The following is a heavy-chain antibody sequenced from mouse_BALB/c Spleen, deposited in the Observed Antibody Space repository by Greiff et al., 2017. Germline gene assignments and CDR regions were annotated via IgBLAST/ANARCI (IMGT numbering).Heavy chain of an antibody. D-gene: IGHD2-10*02. V-gene: IGHV5-12-1*01. CDR1: GFAFSSYD. J-gene: IGHJ1*01. CDR2: ISSGGGST. CDR3: ARQRYGFDWYFDV. Sequence: EVMLVESGGGLVKPGGSLKLSCAASGFAFSSYDMSWVRQTPEKRLEWVAYISSGGGSTYYPDTVKGRFTISRDNAKNTLYLQMSSLKSEDTAMYYCARQRYGFDWYFDVWGAGTTVTVSS.